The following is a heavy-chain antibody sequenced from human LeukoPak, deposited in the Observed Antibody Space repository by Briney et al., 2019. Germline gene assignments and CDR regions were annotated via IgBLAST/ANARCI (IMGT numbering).Heavy chain of an antibody. CDR1: GFTFSSYW. J-gene: IGHJ5*02. V-gene: IGHV3-74*01. D-gene: IGHD6-13*01. CDR2: INNDESHT. CDR3: ARDQSSSWYVAWFDP. Sequence: GGSLRLSCAASGFTFSSYWMHWVRQAPGKGLVWVSRINNDESHTTYADSVKGRFTISRDNAKNTLYLQMNSLRVADTAVYYCARDQSSSWYVAWFDPWGQGTLVTVSS.